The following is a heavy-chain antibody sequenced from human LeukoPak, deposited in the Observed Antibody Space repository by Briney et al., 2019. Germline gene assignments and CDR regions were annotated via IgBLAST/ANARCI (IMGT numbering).Heavy chain of an antibody. CDR1: GFTFKLYW. J-gene: IGHJ5*02. CDR3: VRGGASTWS. Sequence: GGSLRLSRAASGFTFKLYWMHWVRQAPGKGPVWVSRINDDGSSTSYADSVKGRFTISRDDAKNTLYLQMNSLRAEDTAVYYCVRGGASTWSWGQGTLVTVSS. CDR2: INDDGSST. D-gene: IGHD2-15*01. V-gene: IGHV3-74*01.